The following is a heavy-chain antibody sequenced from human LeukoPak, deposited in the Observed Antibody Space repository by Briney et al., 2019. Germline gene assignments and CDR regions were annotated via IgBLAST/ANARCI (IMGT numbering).Heavy chain of an antibody. Sequence: PSETLSLTCTVSGGSISSYYWSWIRQPPGKRLEWIGHIYYSGSTNYNPSLKSRVTISVDTSKNQFSLKLSSVTAAETAVYYCASRSSIWSGYQDTLYYFDSWGQGTLVTVSS. CDR3: ASRSSIWSGYQDTLYYFDS. V-gene: IGHV4-59*01. D-gene: IGHD3-3*01. CDR2: IYYSGST. CDR1: GGSISSYY. J-gene: IGHJ4*02.